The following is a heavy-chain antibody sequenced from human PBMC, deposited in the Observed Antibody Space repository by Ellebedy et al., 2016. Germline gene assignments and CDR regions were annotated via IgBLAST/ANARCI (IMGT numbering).Heavy chain of an antibody. CDR2: VDSSGNT. Sequence: SETLSLTCAVSGASITSDYWSWVRQPAGKGLEWIGRVDSSGNTNYNPSLKNRVTMSLDTSKNQFSLKLTSVTAADTGVYYSARGLTPHFDSWGQGALVTVSS. CDR3: ARGLTPHFDS. CDR1: GASITSDY. V-gene: IGHV4-4*07. J-gene: IGHJ4*02. D-gene: IGHD2-21*01.